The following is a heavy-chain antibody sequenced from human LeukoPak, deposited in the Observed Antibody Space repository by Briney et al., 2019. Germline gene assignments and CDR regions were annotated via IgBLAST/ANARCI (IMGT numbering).Heavy chain of an antibody. J-gene: IGHJ4*02. D-gene: IGHD6-19*01. CDR3: ARDGLGGIAVAGICDY. CDR2: IKQDGSEK. CDR1: GFTFSSYW. V-gene: IGHV3-7*01. Sequence: PGGSLRLSCAASGFTFSSYWMSWVRQAPGKGLEWVASIKQDGSEKYYVDSVKGRFTISRDNARNSLYLQMNSLRAEDTAVYYCARDGLGGIAVAGICDYWGQGTLVTVSS.